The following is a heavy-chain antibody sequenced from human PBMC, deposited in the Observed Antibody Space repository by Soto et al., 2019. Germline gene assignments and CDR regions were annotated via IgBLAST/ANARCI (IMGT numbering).Heavy chain of an antibody. CDR1: GGSFSGFY. CDR2: INDSGST. J-gene: IGHJ4*02. Sequence: SETLSLTCAVHGGSFSGFYWNWIRQPPGKGLESIGEINDSGSTRYNPSLKSRVTISEDTSKKQFSLRLNSVTAADTAVYYCARCGYCSNSICYPFDYWGQGIPVTV. V-gene: IGHV4-34*01. D-gene: IGHD2-2*01. CDR3: ARCGYCSNSICYPFDY.